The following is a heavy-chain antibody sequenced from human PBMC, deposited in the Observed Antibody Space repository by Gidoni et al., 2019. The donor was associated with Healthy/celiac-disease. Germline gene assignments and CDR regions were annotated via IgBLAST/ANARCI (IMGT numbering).Heavy chain of an antibody. CDR3: ARGGDYYGSGSYYYYYGMDV. V-gene: IGHV1-69*01. Sequence: QVQLVQSGAEVKKPGSSVKVSCKASGGTFSSYAISWVRQAPGQGLEWMGGIIPIFGTANYAQKFQGRVTITADESTSTAYMELSSLRSEDTAVYYCARGGDYYGSGSYYYYYGMDVWGQGTTVTVSS. J-gene: IGHJ6*02. CDR1: GGTFSSYA. D-gene: IGHD3-10*01. CDR2: IIPIFGTA.